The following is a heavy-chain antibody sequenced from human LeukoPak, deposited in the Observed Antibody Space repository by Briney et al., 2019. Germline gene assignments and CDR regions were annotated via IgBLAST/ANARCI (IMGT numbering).Heavy chain of an antibody. J-gene: IGHJ4*02. CDR2: INQDGSEK. CDR1: GFTFISYW. D-gene: IGHD4-17*01. V-gene: IGHV3-7*04. CDR3: ARVPATVKADY. Sequence: GGSLRLSCAASGFTFISYWMSWVRQAPGKGLEWAANINQDGSEKYYVESVKGRFTISRDNAKSSLFLQMNSLRAEDTAVYYCARVPATVKADYWGQGTLVTVSS.